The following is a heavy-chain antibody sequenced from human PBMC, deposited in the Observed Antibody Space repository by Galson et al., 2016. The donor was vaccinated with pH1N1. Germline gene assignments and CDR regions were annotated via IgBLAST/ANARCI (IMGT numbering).Heavy chain of an antibody. CDR1: GFTVSSNY. CDR2: VYSGGNT. Sequence: SLRLSCAASGFTVSSNYMSWVRQAPGKGLEWVSIVYSGGNTYYAGSVKGRFTISRDNSNNTLYLQMNSLRAEDTAVYYCARVWSYDFWSGVGDFYFDYWGQGILVTVSS. D-gene: IGHD3-3*01. V-gene: IGHV3-53*05. J-gene: IGHJ4*02. CDR3: ARVWSYDFWSGVGDFYFDY.